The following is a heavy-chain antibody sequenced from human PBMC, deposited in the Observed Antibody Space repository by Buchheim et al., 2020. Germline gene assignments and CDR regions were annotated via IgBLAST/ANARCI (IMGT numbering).Heavy chain of an antibody. J-gene: IGHJ5*02. CDR1: GFTFSSYW. Sequence: EVQLVESGGGLVQPGGSLRLSCAASGFTFSSYWMHWVRQAPGKGLVWVSRINSDGSSTSYADSVKGRFTISRDNAKNTLYLQMNSLRAEDTAVYYCARDVGPNYDFWSGYSGGWFDPWSQGTL. CDR2: INSDGSST. D-gene: IGHD3-3*01. CDR3: ARDVGPNYDFWSGYSGGWFDP. V-gene: IGHV3-74*01.